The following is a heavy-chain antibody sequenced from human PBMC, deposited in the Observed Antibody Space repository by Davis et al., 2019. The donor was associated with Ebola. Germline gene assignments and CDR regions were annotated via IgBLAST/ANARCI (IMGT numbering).Heavy chain of an antibody. CDR2: ISSFGTT. V-gene: IGHV3-48*02. CDR3: ARQWAPLWFGDFYGMDV. CDR1: GFPLSGFS. Sequence: GESLKISCAASGFPLSGFSMNWVRQAPGKGLEWVAYISSFGTTYYADSVKGRFTISRDDVHNSVYLQMNSLRDEDTAVYYCARQWAPLWFGDFYGMDVWGQGSTVTVSS. J-gene: IGHJ6*02. D-gene: IGHD3-10*01.